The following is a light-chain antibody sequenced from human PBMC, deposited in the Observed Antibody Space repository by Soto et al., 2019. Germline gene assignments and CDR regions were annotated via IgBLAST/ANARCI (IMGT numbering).Light chain of an antibody. CDR3: AAWDDSLSGWV. CDR2: RNN. Sequence: QLVLTQPPSASGTPGQRVTISCSGSSSNFGSYYVYWYQQLPGTAPKLLIYRNNQRPSGVPDRFSGSKSGTSASLAISGLRSEDEADYYCAAWDDSLSGWVFGGGTKVTVL. J-gene: IGLJ3*02. CDR1: SSNFGSYY. V-gene: IGLV1-47*01.